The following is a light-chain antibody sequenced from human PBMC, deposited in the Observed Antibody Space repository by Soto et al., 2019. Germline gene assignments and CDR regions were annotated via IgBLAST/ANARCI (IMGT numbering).Light chain of an antibody. V-gene: IGKV1-39*01. CDR2: AAS. CDR3: QQYYTAPFT. CDR1: QSISSY. Sequence: DIQMTQSPSSLSASIGDRVTITCRASQSISSYLNWFQQKPGEAPKLLIQAASSLQSGVPSRFSGSGSGTDFTLTISSLQAEDVAVYYCQQYYTAPFTFGGGTKVEIK. J-gene: IGKJ4*01.